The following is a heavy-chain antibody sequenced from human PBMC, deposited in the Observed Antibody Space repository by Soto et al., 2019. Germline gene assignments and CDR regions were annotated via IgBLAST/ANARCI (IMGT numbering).Heavy chain of an antibody. CDR1: GGTISSYA. CDR3: ARPGLHHNWFDP. V-gene: IGHV1-69*06. Sequence: GASVKVSCKASGGTISSYAISWVRQAPGQGLERMGGIIPIFGTANYAQKFQGRVTITADKSTSTAYMELSSLRSEDTAVYYCARPGLHHNWFDPWGQGTLVTVSS. J-gene: IGHJ5*02. CDR2: IIPIFGTA.